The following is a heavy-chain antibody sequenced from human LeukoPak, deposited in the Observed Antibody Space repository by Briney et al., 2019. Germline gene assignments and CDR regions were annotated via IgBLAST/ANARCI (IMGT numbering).Heavy chain of an antibody. V-gene: IGHV3-48*04. CDR1: GFTFSSSA. CDR2: ISSGSSTI. J-gene: IGHJ3*02. Sequence: PGGSLRLSCAASGFTFSSSAMHWVRQAPGKGLEWVSYISSGSSTIYYADSVKGRFTISRDNAKNSLYLQMNSLRAEDTAVYYCASLLPPWILHDAFDIWGQGTMVTVSS. CDR3: ASLLPPWILHDAFDI. D-gene: IGHD2-15*01.